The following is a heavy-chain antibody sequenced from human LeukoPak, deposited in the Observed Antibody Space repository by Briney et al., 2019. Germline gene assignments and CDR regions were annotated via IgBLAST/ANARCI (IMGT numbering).Heavy chain of an antibody. CDR3: AREGSGCPDY. D-gene: IGHD6-19*01. Sequence: ASVKVSCKASGYTFTSYAMHWVRQAPGQRLEWMGWINAGNGNTKYSQKFQGRVTITRDTSASTAYMELSSLRSEDTAVYHCAREGSGCPDYWGQGTWSPSPQ. CDR1: GYTFTSYA. J-gene: IGHJ4*02. V-gene: IGHV1-3*01. CDR2: INAGNGNT.